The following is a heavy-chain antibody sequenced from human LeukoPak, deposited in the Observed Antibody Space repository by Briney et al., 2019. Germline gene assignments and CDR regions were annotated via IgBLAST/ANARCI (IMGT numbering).Heavy chain of an antibody. D-gene: IGHD3-22*01. Sequence: PSETLCPSCTVSGGSISSYYWSWIRQPAGKGLEWIGRIYTSGNTNYNPSLESSVTLSVDKSKNQFSLKLSSVTAADTAVYYCARSKGDYYDSSAYPFAYWGQGPRSTFSS. CDR2: IYTSGNT. CDR1: GGSISSYY. J-gene: IGHJ4*02. CDR3: ARSKGDYYDSSAYPFAY. V-gene: IGHV4-4*07.